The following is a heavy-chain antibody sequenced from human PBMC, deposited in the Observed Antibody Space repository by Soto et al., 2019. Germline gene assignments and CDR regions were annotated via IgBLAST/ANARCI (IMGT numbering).Heavy chain of an antibody. CDR3: ARDSVDYGDLG. CDR2: IWYDGSNK. CDR1: GFTFSSYG. Sequence: QVQLVESGGGVVQPGRSLRLSCAASGFTFSSYGMHWVRQAPGKGLEWVAVIWYDGSNKYYADSVKGRFTISRDNSKNTMYLQMNSLRAEDTAVDYCARDSVDYGDLGWGQGTLVTVSS. D-gene: IGHD4-17*01. J-gene: IGHJ4*02. V-gene: IGHV3-33*01.